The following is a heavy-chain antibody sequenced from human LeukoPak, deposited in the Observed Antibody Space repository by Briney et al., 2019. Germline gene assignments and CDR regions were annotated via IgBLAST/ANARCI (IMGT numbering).Heavy chain of an antibody. J-gene: IGHJ4*02. D-gene: IGHD3-16*01. Sequence: GRSLRLSCAASGFTFSSYAMHWVRQAPGKGLEWVAVISYDGSNKYYADSVKGRFTISRDNSKNTLYLQMNSLRAEDTAVYYCARDLDYHGTLYYFDYWGQGTLVTVSS. CDR3: ARDLDYHGTLYYFDY. CDR1: GFTFSSYA. V-gene: IGHV3-30-3*01. CDR2: ISYDGSNK.